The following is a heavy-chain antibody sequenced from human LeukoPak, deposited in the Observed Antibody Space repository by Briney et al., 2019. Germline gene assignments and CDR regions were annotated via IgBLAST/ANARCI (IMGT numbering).Heavy chain of an antibody. CDR2: IYHSGST. J-gene: IGHJ5*02. Sequence: SGTLSLTCTVSGYSISSGYYWGWIRQPPGKGLEWIGSIYHSGSTYYNPSPKSRVTISVDTSKNQFSLKLSSVTAADTAVYYCANLVCSGGSCYSGGKDAPPSKYNWFDPWGQGTLVTVSS. CDR3: ANLVCSGGSCYSGGKDAPPSKYNWFDP. V-gene: IGHV4-38-2*02. CDR1: GYSISSGYY. D-gene: IGHD2-15*01.